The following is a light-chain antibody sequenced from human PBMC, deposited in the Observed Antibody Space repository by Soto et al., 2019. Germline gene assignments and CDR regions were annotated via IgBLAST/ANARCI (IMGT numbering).Light chain of an antibody. CDR2: AAS. V-gene: IGKV3-15*01. J-gene: IGKJ2*01. Sequence: EIVMTQSPATLSVSPVERATLSCRASQSVNSNVAWYQQKPGQPPRLLLYAASTRAAGIPARFSGSGSGTDFTLTITSLQSADFAVYYCQHYSNWRRTFGQGTKLEIK. CDR1: QSVNSN. CDR3: QHYSNWRRT.